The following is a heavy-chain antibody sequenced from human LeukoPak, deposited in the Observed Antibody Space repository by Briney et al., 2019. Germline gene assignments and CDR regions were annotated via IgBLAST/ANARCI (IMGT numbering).Heavy chain of an antibody. CDR3: AKDIGEYSSRGNAFDI. CDR2: ISGSGGST. Sequence: GGSLRLSCAASGFTFSSYAMSWVRQAPGKGLEWVSAISGSGGSTYYADSVKGRFTISRDNSKNTLYLQMNSLRAEDTAVYYCAKDIGEYSSRGNAFDIWGQGTMVTVSS. J-gene: IGHJ3*02. CDR1: GFTFSSYA. D-gene: IGHD6-13*01. V-gene: IGHV3-23*01.